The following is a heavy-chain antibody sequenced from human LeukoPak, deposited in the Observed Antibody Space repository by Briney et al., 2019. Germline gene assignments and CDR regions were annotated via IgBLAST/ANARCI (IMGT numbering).Heavy chain of an antibody. J-gene: IGHJ4*02. CDR2: MSSSGST. Sequence: PSETLSLTCIVSGGSIASYSWSWIRQPAGKGLEWIGSMSSSGSTNYNPSLKSRVTVSVDTSKSQFSLKLSSVTAADTAVYYCAKDYRGDVFDYWGQGTLVTVSS. V-gene: IGHV4-4*07. CDR1: GGSIASYS. D-gene: IGHD2-21*01. CDR3: AKDYRGDVFDY.